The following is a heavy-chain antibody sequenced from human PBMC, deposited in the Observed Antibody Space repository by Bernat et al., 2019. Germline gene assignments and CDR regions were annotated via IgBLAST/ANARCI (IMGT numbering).Heavy chain of an antibody. Sequence: EVQLVESGGGLVQPGGSLRLSCVASGFTFTTYAMSWVRQAPGKGLEWVSTISASGGSKFYADSGKGRFPISRDNCKNTLYLQMNSLRAEDTAVYYCAKAEYYDYWGQGTLVTVSS. D-gene: IGHD2/OR15-2a*01. CDR3: AKAEYYDY. CDR1: GFTFTTYA. J-gene: IGHJ4*02. V-gene: IGHV3-23*04. CDR2: ISASGGSK.